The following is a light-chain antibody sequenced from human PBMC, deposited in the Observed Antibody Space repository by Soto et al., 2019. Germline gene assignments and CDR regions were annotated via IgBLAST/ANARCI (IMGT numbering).Light chain of an antibody. CDR1: QGIRNE. V-gene: IGKV1-17*01. J-gene: IGKJ1*01. CDR3: LQHNSYPRT. Sequence: DIQMTQSPSSLSASVGDRVTITCRASQGIRNELGWYQQKPGKAPKRLIYAASSLQSGVPSRFSGSGSGTEFTLTNSSLQPVDFATYYCLQHNSYPRTFGQGTKVEIK. CDR2: AAS.